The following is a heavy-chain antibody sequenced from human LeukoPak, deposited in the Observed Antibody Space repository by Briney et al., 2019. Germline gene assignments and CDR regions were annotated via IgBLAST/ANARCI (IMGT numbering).Heavy chain of an antibody. CDR3: ATDAYYYDSSGYSTSVHYFDY. CDR1: GYTFTGYY. V-gene: IGHV1-2*06. CDR2: INPNSGGT. J-gene: IGHJ4*02. D-gene: IGHD3-22*01. Sequence: GASVKVSCKASGYTFTGYYMHWVRQAPGQGLEWMGRINPNSGGTNYAQKFQGRVTMTRDTSISTAYMELSRLGSDDTAVYYCATDAYYYDSSGYSTSVHYFDYWGQGTLVTVSS.